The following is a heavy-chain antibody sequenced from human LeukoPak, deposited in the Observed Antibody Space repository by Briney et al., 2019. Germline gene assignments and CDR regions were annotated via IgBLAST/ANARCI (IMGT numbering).Heavy chain of an antibody. CDR3: ARGNLGDYGTNNFDY. D-gene: IGHD4-17*01. V-gene: IGHV1-2*02. J-gene: IGHJ4*02. CDR2: INPNSGGT. CDR1: GYTFTGYY. Sequence: GASVKVSCEASGYTFTGYYIHWVRQAPGQGLEWMGWINPNSGGTNYAQKFQGRVTMTRDTSISTAYMELSRLRSDDTAVYYCARGNLGDYGTNNFDYWGQGTLVTVSS.